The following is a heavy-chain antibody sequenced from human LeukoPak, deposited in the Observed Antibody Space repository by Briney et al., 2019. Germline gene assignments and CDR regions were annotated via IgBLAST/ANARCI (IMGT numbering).Heavy chain of an antibody. J-gene: IGHJ1*01. CDR3: AREDHSSSWYGYFQH. CDR1: GFTFSSYA. V-gene: IGHV3-30-3*01. Sequence: GGSLRLSCAASGFTFSSYAMSWVRQAPGKGLEWVAVISYDGSNKYYADSVKGRFTISRDNSKNTLYLQVNSLRAEDTAVYYCAREDHSSSWYGYFQHWGQGTLVTVSS. CDR2: ISYDGSNK. D-gene: IGHD6-13*01.